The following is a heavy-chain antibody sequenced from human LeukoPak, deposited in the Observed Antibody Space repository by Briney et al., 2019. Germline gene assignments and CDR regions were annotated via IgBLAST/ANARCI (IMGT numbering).Heavy chain of an antibody. J-gene: IGHJ4*02. D-gene: IGHD1-26*01. CDR2: ISGSGEPI. Sequence: GRSLRLSCAASGFTFSYFAMSWVRRAPGKGLERVSVISGSGEPIYYGESVKGRFTVSRDNPKTTLSLHMHRLTPEARALYFRSKRPLVGPTAFFDYCGQGTLVTVSS. V-gene: IGHV3-23*01. CDR3: SKRPLVGPTAFFDY. CDR1: GFTFSYFA.